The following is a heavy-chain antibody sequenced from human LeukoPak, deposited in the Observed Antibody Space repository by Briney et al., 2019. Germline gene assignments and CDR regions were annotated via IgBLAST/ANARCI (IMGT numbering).Heavy chain of an antibody. CDR1: GYTLTELS. CDR3: ARGMFDNSGHYYYFYYALDV. Sequence: ASVKVSCKVSGYTLTELSMHWVRQAPGKGLEWMGGFDPEDGETIYAQKFQGRVTMTEDTSTDTAYMELRSLKSEDTAVYFCARGMFDNSGHYYYFYYALDVWGQGTTVTVSS. D-gene: IGHD3-22*01. J-gene: IGHJ6*02. CDR2: FDPEDGET. V-gene: IGHV1-24*01.